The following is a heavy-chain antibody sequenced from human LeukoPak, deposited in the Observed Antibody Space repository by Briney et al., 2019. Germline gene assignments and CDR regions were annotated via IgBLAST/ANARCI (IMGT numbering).Heavy chain of an antibody. CDR3: ARVISGYPPFVDV. D-gene: IGHD3-22*01. J-gene: IGHJ6*02. CDR2: IYYSGST. CDR1: GGSISSYY. V-gene: IGHV4-59*01. Sequence: SETLSLTCTVSGGSISSYYWSWIRQPPGKGLEWIGYIYYSGSTNYNPSLKSRVTISVDTSKNQFSLKLSSVTAADTAVYYCARVISGYPPFVDVWGQGTTVTVSS.